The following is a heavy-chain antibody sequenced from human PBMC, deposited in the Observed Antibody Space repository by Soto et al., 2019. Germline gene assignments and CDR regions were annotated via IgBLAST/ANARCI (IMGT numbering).Heavy chain of an antibody. CDR3: ARSGIIAAAGSYYYYYGMDV. D-gene: IGHD6-13*01. Sequence: GASVKVSCKASGYTFTSYGISWVRQAPGQGLEWMGWINAYNGNTNYAQKLQGRVTMTTDTSKSTAYMELSRLRSDDTAVYYCARSGIIAAAGSYYYYYGMDVWGQGTTVTVSS. J-gene: IGHJ6*02. V-gene: IGHV1-18*01. CDR1: GYTFTSYG. CDR2: INAYNGNT.